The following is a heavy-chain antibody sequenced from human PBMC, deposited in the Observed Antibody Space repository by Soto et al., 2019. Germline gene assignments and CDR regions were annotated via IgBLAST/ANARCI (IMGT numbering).Heavy chain of an antibody. CDR3: ARDQGVGGDYYGMDV. Sequence: GSLRLSCVASGFIFSNYNMNWVRQAPGKGLEWVSCISSSSSTIYYADSVKGRFTMSRDNAKNSLYLQMNSLRDEDTAVYYCARDQGVGGDYYGMDVWGQGTTVTVSS. CDR1: GFIFSNYN. D-gene: IGHD3-10*01. CDR2: ISSSSSTI. V-gene: IGHV3-48*02. J-gene: IGHJ6*02.